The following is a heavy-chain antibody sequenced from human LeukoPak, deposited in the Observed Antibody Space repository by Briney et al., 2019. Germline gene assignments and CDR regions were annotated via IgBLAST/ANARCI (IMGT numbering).Heavy chain of an antibody. Sequence: GGSLRLSCAASGFTFSSYAMHWVRQAPGKGLEWVAVISYDGSNKYYADSVKGRFTISRDNSKNTLYLQMNSLRAEDTAVYYCATEPYYYGSGSYYPHAGYWGQGTLVTVSS. CDR1: GFTFSSYA. CDR2: ISYDGSNK. V-gene: IGHV3-30-3*01. J-gene: IGHJ4*02. D-gene: IGHD3-10*01. CDR3: ATEPYYYGSGSYYPHAGY.